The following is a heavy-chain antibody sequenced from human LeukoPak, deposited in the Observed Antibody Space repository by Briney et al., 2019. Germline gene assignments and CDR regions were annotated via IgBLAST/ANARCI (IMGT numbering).Heavy chain of an antibody. CDR1: GFSFSTYS. Sequence: PGGSLRLSCAASGFSFSTYSMNWVRQAPGKGLEWVSSISSSRSYIYYADSVKGRFTISRDNAKNSLYLQMNSLRAEDTAVYYCARVRRRGSSSSMDYWGQGTLVTVSS. CDR3: ARVRRRGSSSSMDY. V-gene: IGHV3-21*01. CDR2: ISSSRSYI. J-gene: IGHJ4*02. D-gene: IGHD6-6*01.